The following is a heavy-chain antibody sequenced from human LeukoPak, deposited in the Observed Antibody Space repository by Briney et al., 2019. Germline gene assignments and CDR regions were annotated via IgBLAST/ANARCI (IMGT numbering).Heavy chain of an antibody. J-gene: IGHJ4*02. D-gene: IGHD5-12*01. CDR2: ISTRSGTI. Sequence: GGSLRLSCAASGFTFSDYSMNWVRQAPGKGLEWVSYISTRSGTIYYTDSVKGRFTISRDNAKNSLYLQMNSLRDEDTAVYYCARDRGGYEFFDYWGQGILVTVSS. V-gene: IGHV3-48*02. CDR3: ARDRGGYEFFDY. CDR1: GFTFSDYS.